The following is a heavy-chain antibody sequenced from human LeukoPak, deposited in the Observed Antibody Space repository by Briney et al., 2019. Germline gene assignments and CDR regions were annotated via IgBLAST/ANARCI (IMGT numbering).Heavy chain of an antibody. V-gene: IGHV6-1*01. CDR2: TYYMSKWYN. D-gene: IGHD6-19*01. CDR1: GDRVSSNSAG. CDR3: ASSSGWSPLSV. Sequence: SQTLSLTCAISGDRVSSNSAGWNWIRQSPSRGLEWLGRTYYMSKWYNDYAVSVKSRITINPDTSKNQFSLQLNSVTPENTAVYYCASSSGWSPLSVWGQGTLVTVSS. J-gene: IGHJ4*02.